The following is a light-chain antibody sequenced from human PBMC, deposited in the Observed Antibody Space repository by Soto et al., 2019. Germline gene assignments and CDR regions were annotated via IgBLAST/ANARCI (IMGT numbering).Light chain of an antibody. CDR1: ESVGSF. Sequence: EIVMTQSPATLSVSPGERATLSCRASESVGSFLAWYRQKPGQAPRLLIFDASNRATGIPVRFSGSGSGTDFTLTISSLEPEDFAVYYCQQRSSWPPTFGQGTRLEIK. V-gene: IGKV3-11*01. CDR2: DAS. J-gene: IGKJ5*01. CDR3: QQRSSWPPT.